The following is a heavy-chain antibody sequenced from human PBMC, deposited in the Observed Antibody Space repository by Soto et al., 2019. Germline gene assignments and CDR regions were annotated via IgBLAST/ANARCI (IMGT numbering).Heavy chain of an antibody. CDR2: INAGNGNT. V-gene: IGHV1-3*01. CDR3: ARGSGAMIAWY. CDR1: GYTFTSYA. D-gene: IGHD3-22*01. J-gene: IGHJ4*02. Sequence: ASVNVSCKASGYTFTSYAMHWVRQAPGQRLEWMGWINAGNGNTKYSQKFQGRVTITRDTSASTAYMELSSLRSEDTAVYYCARGSGAMIAWYWGQGTLVTVSS.